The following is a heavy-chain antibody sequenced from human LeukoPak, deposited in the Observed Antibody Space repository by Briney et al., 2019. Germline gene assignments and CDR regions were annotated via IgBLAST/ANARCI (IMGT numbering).Heavy chain of an antibody. V-gene: IGHV4-4*02. CDR1: GGSISSSNW. CDR2: IYHSGST. D-gene: IGHD3-10*01. J-gene: IGHJ4*02. CDR3: ARGDYYASGTYYNGVDF. Sequence: SGTLSLTCAVSGGSISSSNWWSWVRQPPGKGLGWIGEIYHSGSTNYNPSLKSRVTISVDKSKNQFSLKLSSVTAADTAVYYCARGDYYASGTYYNGVDFWGQGTLVTVSS.